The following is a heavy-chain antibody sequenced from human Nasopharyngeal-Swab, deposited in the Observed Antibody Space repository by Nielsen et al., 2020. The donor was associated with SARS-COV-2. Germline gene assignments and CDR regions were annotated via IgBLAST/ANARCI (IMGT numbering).Heavy chain of an antibody. Sequence: GGSLRLSCAASGFTFSSYWMYWVRQDPGKGLVLVSRIYNDGSVTTYADSAKGRFTISRGNAKNTVYLQMNSLRAEDTAVYYCARADLLLGGSLDIWGQGTTVTVSS. CDR1: GFTFSSYW. D-gene: IGHD1-26*01. CDR2: IYNDGSVT. J-gene: IGHJ3*02. V-gene: IGHV3-74*03. CDR3: ARADLLLGGSLDI.